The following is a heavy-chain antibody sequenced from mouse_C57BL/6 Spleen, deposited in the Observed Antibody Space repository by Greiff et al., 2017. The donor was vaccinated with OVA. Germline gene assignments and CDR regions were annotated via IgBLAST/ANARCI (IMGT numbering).Heavy chain of an antibody. CDR2: IDPSDSET. CDR1: GYTFTSYW. V-gene: IGHV1-52*01. Sequence: QVQLKQPGAELVRPGSSVKLSCKASGYTFTSYWMHWVKQRPIQGLEWIGNIDPSDSETHYNQKFKDKATLTVDKSSSTAYMQLSSLTSEDSAVYYCARGGSMGNYWYFDVWGTGTTVTVSS. CDR3: ARGGSMGNYWYFDV. J-gene: IGHJ1*03. D-gene: IGHD1-1*02.